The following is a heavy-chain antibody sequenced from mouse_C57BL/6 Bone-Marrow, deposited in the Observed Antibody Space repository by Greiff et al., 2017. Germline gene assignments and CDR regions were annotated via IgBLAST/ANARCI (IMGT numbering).Heavy chain of an antibody. CDR2: IYPGNSDT. Sequence: EVQLQESGTVLARPGASVKMSCKTSGYTFTSYWMHWVKQRPGQGLAWIGAIYPGNSDTSYNQKFKGKAKLTAVTSASTAYMELSSLTNEDSAVYYCTRRAYYYGSRDGPAWFAYWGQGTLVTVSA. V-gene: IGHV1-5*01. J-gene: IGHJ3*01. CDR3: TRRAYYYGSRDGPAWFAY. D-gene: IGHD1-1*01. CDR1: GYTFTSYW.